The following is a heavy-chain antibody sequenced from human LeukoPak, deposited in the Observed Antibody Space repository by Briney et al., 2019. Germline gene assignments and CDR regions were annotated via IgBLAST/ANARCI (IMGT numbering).Heavy chain of an antibody. CDR2: IYYSGST. V-gene: IGHV4-59*08. D-gene: IGHD3-10*01. J-gene: IGHJ4*02. CDR1: GGSISSHY. Sequence: SETLSLTCPVSGGSISSHYWSWIRQPPGKGLEWIGYIYYSGSTNYNPSLKSRVTISVDTSKNQFSLKLSSVTAADTAVYYCARRFSGAADYWGQGTLVTVSS. CDR3: ARRFSGAADY.